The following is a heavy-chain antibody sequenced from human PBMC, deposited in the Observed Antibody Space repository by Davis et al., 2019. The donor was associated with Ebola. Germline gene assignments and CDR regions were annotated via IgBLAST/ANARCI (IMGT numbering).Heavy chain of an antibody. Sequence: AASVTVSCKASGYTFTSYGISWVRQAPGQGLEWMGWISAYNGNTNYAQKLQGRVTMTTDTSTSPAYMELRSLRSEDTAVYYCARDYPRARYYGSGIGSLFYYFGMDVWGQGTTVTVSS. D-gene: IGHD3-10*01. CDR1: GYTFTSYG. CDR2: ISAYNGNT. CDR3: ARDYPRARYYGSGIGSLFYYFGMDV. J-gene: IGHJ6*02. V-gene: IGHV1-18*04.